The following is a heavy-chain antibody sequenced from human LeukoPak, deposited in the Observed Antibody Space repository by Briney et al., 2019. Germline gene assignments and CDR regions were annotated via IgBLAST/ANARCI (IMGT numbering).Heavy chain of an antibody. J-gene: IGHJ5*02. CDR1: GGSISSSNW. D-gene: IGHD2-21*02. Sequence: PSETLSLTCAVSGGSISSSNWWSWIRQPPGKGLEWIGEINHSGSTNYNPSLKSRVTISVDTSKNQFSLKLSSVTAADTAVYYCARDPAYCGGDCPGWLDPWGQGTLVTVSS. CDR3: ARDPAYCGGDCPGWLDP. V-gene: IGHV4-4*02. CDR2: INHSGST.